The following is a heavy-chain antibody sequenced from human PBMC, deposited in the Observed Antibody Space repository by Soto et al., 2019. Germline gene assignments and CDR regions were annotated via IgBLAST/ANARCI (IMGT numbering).Heavy chain of an antibody. CDR2: INHSGST. J-gene: IGHJ4*02. D-gene: IGHD6-25*01. V-gene: IGHV4-34*01. CDR3: AIGAGGRDYFDY. Sequence: QVQLQQWGAGLLKNSETLSLTCAVYGGSFSCYYWSWIRQPPGKGLEWNGEINHSGSTNYNPSLKSRVTISVETSKHQFSLKLRSVTAADTAVYYCAIGAGGRDYFDYWGQGTLVTVSS. CDR1: GGSFSCYY.